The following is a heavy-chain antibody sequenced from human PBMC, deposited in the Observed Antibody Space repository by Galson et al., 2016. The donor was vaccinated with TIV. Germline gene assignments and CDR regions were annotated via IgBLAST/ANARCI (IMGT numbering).Heavy chain of an antibody. CDR3: ARTGNYYHYAMDV. CDR1: GFTFSNYN. CDR2: ISSTSNYI. D-gene: IGHD7-27*01. J-gene: IGHJ6*02. V-gene: IGHV3-21*01. Sequence: SLRLSCAASGFTFSNYNMNWVRQAPGKGPEWVSSISSTSNYIYYGDPVKGRFTISRDSAENSLHPHMNSLRAEETAIYFCARTGNYYHYAMDVWGQGTTVTVSS.